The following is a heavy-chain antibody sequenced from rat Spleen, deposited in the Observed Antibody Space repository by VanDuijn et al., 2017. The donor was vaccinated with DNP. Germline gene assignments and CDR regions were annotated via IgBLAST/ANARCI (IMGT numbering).Heavy chain of an antibody. Sequence: EVKLVESGGGLVQPGRSLKLSCAASGFNFIDYWMGWVRQAPGKGLEWIGQINKDSSTITYIPSLKDKFTISRDNDQNTLYLQMSKLGSEETAIYYCARGPNYGGYADYFDYWGQGVMVTVSS. CDR2: INKDSSTI. J-gene: IGHJ2*01. CDR3: ARGPNYGGYADYFDY. V-gene: IGHV4-2*01. D-gene: IGHD1-11*01. CDR1: GFNFIDYW.